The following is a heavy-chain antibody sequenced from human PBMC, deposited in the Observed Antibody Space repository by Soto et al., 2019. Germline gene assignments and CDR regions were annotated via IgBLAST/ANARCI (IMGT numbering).Heavy chain of an antibody. CDR2: LNTNGRIT. CDR3: AKGAARYFDY. Sequence: PGGSLRLSCAASGFTFSNYWMHWVRQAPGQGLVWVSRLNTNGRITDYADSVQGRFTISRDISKKMLFLHMNGLRGEDTGTYYCAKGAARYFDYWGRGTLVTVSS. D-gene: IGHD1-26*01. CDR1: GFTFSNYW. V-gene: IGHV3-74*01. J-gene: IGHJ4*02.